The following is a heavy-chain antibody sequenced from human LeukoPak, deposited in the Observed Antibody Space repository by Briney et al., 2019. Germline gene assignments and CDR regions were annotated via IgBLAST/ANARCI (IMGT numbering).Heavy chain of an antibody. CDR3: ASLRGKGFDS. CDR1: GYSISSGYY. J-gene: IGHJ4*02. V-gene: IGHV4-38-2*01. Sequence: SETLSLTCAVSGYSISSGYYWGWIRQPPVKGLESIGSMYHSGNTYYNPSLKSRVTISIDTSKNQFSLKLSSVTAADTAIYYCASLRGKGFDSWGQGTLVTVSS. CDR2: MYHSGNT.